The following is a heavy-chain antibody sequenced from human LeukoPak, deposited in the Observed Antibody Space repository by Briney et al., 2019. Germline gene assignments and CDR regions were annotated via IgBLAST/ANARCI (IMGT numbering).Heavy chain of an antibody. CDR3: AKEKDDYGDYEGML. Sequence: GGSLRLSCAASGFTFSSYGMHWVRQAPGKGLEWVAVISYDGSNKYYADSVKGRFTISRDNSKNTLYLQMNSLRAEDTAVYYCAKEKDDYGDYEGMLWGQGTLVTVSS. V-gene: IGHV3-30*18. CDR1: GFTFSSYG. J-gene: IGHJ4*02. CDR2: ISYDGSNK. D-gene: IGHD4-17*01.